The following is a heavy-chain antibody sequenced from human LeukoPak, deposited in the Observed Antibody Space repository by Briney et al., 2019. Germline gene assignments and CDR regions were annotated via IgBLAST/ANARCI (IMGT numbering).Heavy chain of an antibody. CDR1: GFTFSTYA. J-gene: IGHJ4*02. D-gene: IGHD4/OR15-4a*01. CDR3: AKDFKCEL. V-gene: IGHV3-23*01. CDR2: IRGDGGTT. Sequence: GGSLRLSCAASGFTFSTYAMSCVRQAPGKGLEWVSVIRGDGGTTYYADSVKGRFTISRDNSKNTLYLQMNSLRVEDTAVYYCAKDFKCELWGQGTLVTVSS.